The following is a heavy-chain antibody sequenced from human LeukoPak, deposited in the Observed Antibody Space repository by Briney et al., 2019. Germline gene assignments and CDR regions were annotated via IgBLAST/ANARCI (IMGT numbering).Heavy chain of an antibody. CDR3: ARAYCSSTSCYGDDAFDI. CDR1: GGSISSYY. Sequence: SETLSLTCTVSGGSISSYYWSWIRQPPGKGLEWIGYIYYSGSTNYNPSLKSRVTISVDTSKNQFSLKLSSVTAADTAVYYCARAYCSSTSCYGDDAFDIWGQGTMVTVSS. V-gene: IGHV4-59*01. D-gene: IGHD2-2*01. J-gene: IGHJ3*02. CDR2: IYYSGST.